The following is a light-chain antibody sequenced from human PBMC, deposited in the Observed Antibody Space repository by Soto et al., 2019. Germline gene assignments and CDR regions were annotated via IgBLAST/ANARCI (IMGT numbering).Light chain of an antibody. CDR3: HQYGSSPRT. CDR1: QSVSSSY. V-gene: IGKV3-20*01. Sequence: EILLTQSPCTLSLSPGERATLSCRASQSVSSSYLAWYQQKPGQAPRLLIYGASSRATGIPDRFSGSGSGTDFTLTISRLEPEDFAVYYCHQYGSSPRTFGQGTKVDI. CDR2: GAS. J-gene: IGKJ1*01.